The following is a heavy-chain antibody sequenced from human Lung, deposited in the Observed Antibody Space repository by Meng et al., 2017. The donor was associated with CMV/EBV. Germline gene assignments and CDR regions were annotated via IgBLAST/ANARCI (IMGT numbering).Heavy chain of an antibody. V-gene: IGHV2-70*20. Sequence: PXXVKXXQTLTLTCTFSGFSLSTSGMCVSWVRQPPGKALEWLALIDWDDDKYYSTSLKTRLTISKDTSKNQVVLTMTNMDPVDTATYYCARIPQAGSSWYPPYYYYYGMDVWGQGTXVTVSS. D-gene: IGHD6-13*01. CDR3: ARIPQAGSSWYPPYYYYYGMDV. CDR1: GFSLSTSGMC. J-gene: IGHJ6*02. CDR2: IDWDDDK.